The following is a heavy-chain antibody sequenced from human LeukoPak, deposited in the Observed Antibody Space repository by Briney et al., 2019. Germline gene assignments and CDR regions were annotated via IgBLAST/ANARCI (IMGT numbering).Heavy chain of an antibody. Sequence: QASETLSLTCTVSGGSISSSNYYWGWIRQPPGKGLEWIGSIYYSGSTYYNPSLKSRVTISVDTSKNQFSLKLSSVTAADTAVYYCARGGLISLANTPLGAFDIWGQGTMVSVSS. CDR3: ARGGLISLANTPLGAFDI. J-gene: IGHJ3*02. CDR1: GGSISSSNYY. D-gene: IGHD3/OR15-3a*01. V-gene: IGHV4-39*07. CDR2: IYYSGST.